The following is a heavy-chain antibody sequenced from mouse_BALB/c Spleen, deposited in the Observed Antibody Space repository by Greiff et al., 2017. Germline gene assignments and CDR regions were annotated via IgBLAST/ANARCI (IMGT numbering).Heavy chain of an antibody. CDR2: IWAGGST. D-gene: IGHD2-4*01. V-gene: IGHV2-9*02. CDR3: AREFMITTRVCYAMDY. J-gene: IGHJ4*01. Sequence: VQLVESGPGLVAPSQSLSITCTVSGFSLTSYGVHWVRQPPGKGLEWLGVIWAGGSTNYNSALMSRLSISKDNSKSQVFLKMNSLQTDDTAMYYCAREFMITTRVCYAMDYWGKGTSVTVSS. CDR1: GFSLTSYG.